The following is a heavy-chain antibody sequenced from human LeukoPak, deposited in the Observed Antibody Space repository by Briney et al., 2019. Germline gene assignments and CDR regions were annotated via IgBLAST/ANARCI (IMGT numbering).Heavy chain of an antibody. CDR2: IYPGDSDT. CDR3: ARYGRDQEGPARHYFDY. CDR1: GYSFNTYW. Sequence: PGESLKISCRGSGYSFNTYWIGWVRQMPGKGLEWMGIIYPGDSDTRYSPSFQGQVTMSADKSINTAYLQWSSLKASDTAMYYCARYGRDQEGPARHYFDYWGQGTLVTVSS. V-gene: IGHV5-51*01. D-gene: IGHD3-10*02. J-gene: IGHJ4*02.